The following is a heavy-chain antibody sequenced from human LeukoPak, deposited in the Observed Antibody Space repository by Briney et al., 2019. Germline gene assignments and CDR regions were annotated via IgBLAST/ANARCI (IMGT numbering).Heavy chain of an antibody. J-gene: IGHJ5*02. V-gene: IGHV4-30-4*01. Sequence: PSETLSLTCTVSGGSISSSDYYWSWIRQPPGKGLEWIGYIYYSGSTYSTPSLKSRVTISIDTSKNQFLLKLSSVTAADTAVYYCARDRYECSGGICSPYNWFDPWGQGTLVTVSS. CDR1: GGSISSSDYY. CDR2: IYYSGST. D-gene: IGHD2-15*01. CDR3: ARDRYECSGGICSPYNWFDP.